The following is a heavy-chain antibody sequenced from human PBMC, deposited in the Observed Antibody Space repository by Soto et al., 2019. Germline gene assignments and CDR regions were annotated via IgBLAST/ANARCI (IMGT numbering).Heavy chain of an antibody. J-gene: IGHJ4*02. Sequence: SETLSLTCAVSGGSISSSNWWSWVRQPPGKGLEWIGEIYHSGSTNYNPSLKSRVTISVDTSKNQFSLKLSSVTAADTAVYYCARAEPRYCSGGSCYSGTDSWGQGTLVNVS. CDR3: ARAEPRYCSGGSCYSGTDS. CDR1: GGSISSSNW. V-gene: IGHV4-4*02. CDR2: IYHSGST. D-gene: IGHD2-15*01.